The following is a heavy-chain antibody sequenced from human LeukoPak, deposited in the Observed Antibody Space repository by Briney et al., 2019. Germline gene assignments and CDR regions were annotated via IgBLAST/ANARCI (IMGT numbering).Heavy chain of an antibody. CDR3: ARHGSYYYWFDP. Sequence: GESLKISCKGSGYTFIRFWIGWVRQMPGKGLEWMGIIYPGDSDTRYSPSFQGQVTISADKSISTAYLQWSSLKASDTAMYYCARHGSYYYWFDPWGQGTLVTVSS. J-gene: IGHJ5*02. D-gene: IGHD1-26*01. CDR2: IYPGDSDT. CDR1: GYTFIRFW. V-gene: IGHV5-51*01.